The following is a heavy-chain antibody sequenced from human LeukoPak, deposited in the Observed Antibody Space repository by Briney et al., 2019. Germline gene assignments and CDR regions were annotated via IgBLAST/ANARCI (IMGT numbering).Heavy chain of an antibody. J-gene: IGHJ3*02. CDR2: INHSGST. D-gene: IGHD4-23*01. Sequence: SETLSLTCAVYGGSFSVYYWSWIRQPPRKGLEWIGEINHSGSTNYNPSLKSRVTISVDTSKNQFSLKLSSVTAADTAVYYCARASTVADAFDIWGQGTMVTVSS. V-gene: IGHV4-34*01. CDR1: GGSFSVYY. CDR3: ARASTVADAFDI.